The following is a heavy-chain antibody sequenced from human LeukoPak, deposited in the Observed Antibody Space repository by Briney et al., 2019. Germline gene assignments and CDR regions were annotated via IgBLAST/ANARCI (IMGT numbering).Heavy chain of an antibody. J-gene: IGHJ3*02. Sequence: GGSLRLSCAASGFTFSSYWMHWVRQAPGKGLVWVSRINSDGSSTSYADSVKGRFTISRDNAKNTLYLQMNSLRAEDTAVYYCARDPTWDSGYDRDAFDIWGQGTMVTVS. V-gene: IGHV3-74*01. CDR1: GFTFSSYW. CDR2: INSDGSST. CDR3: ARDPTWDSGYDRDAFDI. D-gene: IGHD5-12*01.